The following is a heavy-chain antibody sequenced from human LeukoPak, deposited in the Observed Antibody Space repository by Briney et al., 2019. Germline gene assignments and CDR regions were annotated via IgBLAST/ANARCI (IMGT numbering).Heavy chain of an antibody. V-gene: IGHV1-69*13. D-gene: IGHD6-13*01. CDR2: IIPIFGTA. CDR3: ARRPAAGYEYFQH. Sequence: SVKVSCKASGYTFTSYGLSWVRQAPGQGLEWMGGIIPIFGTANYAQKFQGRVTITADESTSTAYMELSSLRSEDTAVYYCARRPAAGYEYFQHWGQGTLVTVSS. J-gene: IGHJ1*01. CDR1: GYTFTSYG.